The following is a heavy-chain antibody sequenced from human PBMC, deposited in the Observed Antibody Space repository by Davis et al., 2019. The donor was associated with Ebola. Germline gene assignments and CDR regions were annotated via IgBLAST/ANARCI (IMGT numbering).Heavy chain of an antibody. CDR1: GFTFSSYW. CDR3: AREPGYSSGWYRAQSYYYYYGMDV. J-gene: IGHJ6*02. D-gene: IGHD6-19*01. Sequence: GGSLRLSCAASGFTFSSYWMSWVRQAPGKGLEWVANIKQDGSEKYYVDSVKGRFTISRDNAKNSLYLQMNSLRAEDTAVYYCAREPGYSSGWYRAQSYYYYYGMDVWGQGTTVTVSS. V-gene: IGHV3-7*03. CDR2: IKQDGSEK.